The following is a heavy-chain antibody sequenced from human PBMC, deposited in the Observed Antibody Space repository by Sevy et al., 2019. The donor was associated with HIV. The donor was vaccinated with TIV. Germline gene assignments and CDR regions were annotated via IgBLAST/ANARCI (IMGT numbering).Heavy chain of an antibody. J-gene: IGHJ4*02. Sequence: SETLSLTCAVYGGSFSGYYWSWNRQPPGKGLEWIGEINHSGSTNYNPTLKSRVTISVDTSKNQFSLKLSSVTAADTAVYYCARGPQGVESFDYWGQGTLVTVSS. CDR2: INHSGST. CDR3: ARGPQGVESFDY. CDR1: GGSFSGYY. V-gene: IGHV4-34*01.